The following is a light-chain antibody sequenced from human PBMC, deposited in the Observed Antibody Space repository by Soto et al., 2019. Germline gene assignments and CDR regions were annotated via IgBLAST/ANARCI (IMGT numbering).Light chain of an antibody. Sequence: DIVLTQSPATLSLSPGERATLSCRASQSISSYLAWYQQKPGQAPRLLIYDASNMAPGIPARFSGSGSGTDFTLTISSLEPEDFAVYYCQQRRNWPLFGTGTKVDIK. V-gene: IGKV3-11*01. CDR3: QQRRNWPL. J-gene: IGKJ3*01. CDR1: QSISSY. CDR2: DAS.